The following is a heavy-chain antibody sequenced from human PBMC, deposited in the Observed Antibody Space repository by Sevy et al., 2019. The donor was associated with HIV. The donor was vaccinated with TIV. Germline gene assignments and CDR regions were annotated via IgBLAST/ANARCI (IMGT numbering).Heavy chain of an antibody. D-gene: IGHD6-19*01. Sequence: GGSLRLSCVASGVTFSDYWMTWVRQAPGKGLEWVANIKQDGNEKYYIDSAKGRFTISRDNAKNSVYLQVNSLRAEDTAVYYSASEAVAGRSGPWKADYYYAGMDVWGQGITVTVSS. V-gene: IGHV3-7*03. J-gene: IGHJ6*02. CDR3: ASEAVAGRSGPWKADYYYAGMDV. CDR1: GVTFSDYW. CDR2: IKQDGNEK.